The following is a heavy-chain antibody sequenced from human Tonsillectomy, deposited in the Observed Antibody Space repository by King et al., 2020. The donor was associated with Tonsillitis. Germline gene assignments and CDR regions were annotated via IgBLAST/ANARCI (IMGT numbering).Heavy chain of an antibody. CDR3: ARDFRDSSGTTGWFDP. D-gene: IGHD3-22*01. V-gene: IGHV3-21*01. Sequence: VQLVESGGGLVKPGGSLRLSCAASGFTFSSDSMNWVRQAPGKGLEWVSSISSSSSYIYYADSVKGRFTISRDNAKNSLYLQMNSLRAEDTAVYYCARDFRDSSGTTGWFDPWGQGTLVTVSS. CDR1: GFTFSSDS. CDR2: ISSSSSYI. J-gene: IGHJ5*02.